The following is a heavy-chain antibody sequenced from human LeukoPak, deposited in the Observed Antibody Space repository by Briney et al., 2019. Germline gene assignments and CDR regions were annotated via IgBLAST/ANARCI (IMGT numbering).Heavy chain of an antibody. CDR3: AKDLGYCSGGSCNMGKYGMDV. V-gene: IGHV3-23*01. Sequence: GGSLRLSCAASGFTFSSYAMSWVRQALGKGLEWVSAISGSGGSTYYADSVKGRFTISRDNSKNTLYLQMNSLRAEDTAVYYCAKDLGYCSGGSCNMGKYGMDVWGQGTTVTVSS. CDR2: ISGSGGST. J-gene: IGHJ6*02. CDR1: GFTFSSYA. D-gene: IGHD2-15*01.